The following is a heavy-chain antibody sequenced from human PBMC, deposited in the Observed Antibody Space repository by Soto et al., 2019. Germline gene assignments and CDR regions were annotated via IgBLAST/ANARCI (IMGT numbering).Heavy chain of an antibody. Sequence: SVKVSCKASGGTFSSYAISWVRQAPGQGLEWMGGIIPIFGTANYAQKFQGRVTITADESTSTAYMELSSLRSEDTAVYYCATWTHRSPDAFDIWGQGTMVTVSS. D-gene: IGHD1-26*01. CDR2: IIPIFGTA. J-gene: IGHJ3*02. CDR1: GGTFSSYA. CDR3: ATWTHRSPDAFDI. V-gene: IGHV1-69*13.